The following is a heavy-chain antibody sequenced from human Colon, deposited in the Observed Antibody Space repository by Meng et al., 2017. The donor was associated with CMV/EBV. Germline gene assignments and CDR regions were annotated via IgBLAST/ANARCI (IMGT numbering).Heavy chain of an antibody. CDR1: GFIFDDYA. V-gene: IGHV3-23*01. CDR2: TSGSGVHS. CDR3: AKGSSSWWTDFDY. J-gene: IGHJ4*02. Sequence: GESLKISCAASGFIFDDYAMARVRQAPGKGLEWVAATSGSGVHSYYGDSVKGRFTISRDNSRNTLYLQMNSLRADDTAVYYCAKGSSSWWTDFDYWGQGTLVTVSS. D-gene: IGHD6-13*01.